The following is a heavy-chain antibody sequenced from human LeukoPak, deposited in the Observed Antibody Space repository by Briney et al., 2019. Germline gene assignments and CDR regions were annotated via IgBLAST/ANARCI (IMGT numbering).Heavy chain of an antibody. CDR1: GYTFTGCY. V-gene: IGHV1-2*02. J-gene: IGHJ4*02. CDR3: ARGPGGVVYNWNDEEGFDY. Sequence: ASVKVSCKASGYTFTGCYMHWVRQAPGQGLEWMGWINPNSGGTNYAQKFQGRVTMTRDTSISTAYMELSRLRSDDTAVYYCARGPGGVVYNWNDEEGFDYWGQGTLVTVSS. CDR2: INPNSGGT. D-gene: IGHD1-20*01.